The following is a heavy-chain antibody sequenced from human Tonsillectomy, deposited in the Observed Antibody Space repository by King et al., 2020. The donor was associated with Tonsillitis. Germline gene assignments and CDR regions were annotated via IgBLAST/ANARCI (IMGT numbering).Heavy chain of an antibody. CDR1: GGSFSGYY. J-gene: IGHJ4*02. CDR2: INHSGST. D-gene: IGHD2-15*01. CDR3: ARVSGQVV. Sequence: VQLQQWGAGLLKPSETLSLTCAVYGGSFSGYYWSWIRQPPGKGLEWIGEINHSGSTNYNTSLKSRVTISVDTSKNQFSLKLSFVTAADTAVYYCARVSGQVVWGQGTLVTVPS. V-gene: IGHV4-34*01.